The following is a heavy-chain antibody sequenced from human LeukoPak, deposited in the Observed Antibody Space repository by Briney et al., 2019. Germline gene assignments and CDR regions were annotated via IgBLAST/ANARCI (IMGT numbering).Heavy chain of an antibody. CDR2: ISYSGST. V-gene: IGHV4-59*01. CDR3: ARYIWGSYPTFEDY. D-gene: IGHD3-16*02. J-gene: IGHJ4*02. CDR1: GYSISSYY. Sequence: KASETLSLTCTVSGYSISSYYWSWIRQPPGKGLEWIGYISYSGSTNYNPSLKSRVTISVDTSKNQLSLKLNSVTAADTAVYYCARYIWGSYPTFEDYWGQGSLVTVSS.